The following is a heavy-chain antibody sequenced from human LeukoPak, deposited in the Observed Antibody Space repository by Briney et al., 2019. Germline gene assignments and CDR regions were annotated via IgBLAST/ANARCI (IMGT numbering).Heavy chain of an antibody. CDR3: AGSIVVVPGAPPRWFDP. D-gene: IGHD2-2*01. J-gene: IGHJ5*02. CDR1: GDSMKNYY. CDR2: IYYTGNT. Sequence: PSETLSLTCTVSGDSMKNYYWSWIRQPPGKGLEWIGYIYYTGNTKSNPSLTSRLTILVDTPKNHFSLKVNSVTAADTAVYYCAGSIVVVPGAPPRWFDPWGQGTLVTVSS. V-gene: IGHV4-59*01.